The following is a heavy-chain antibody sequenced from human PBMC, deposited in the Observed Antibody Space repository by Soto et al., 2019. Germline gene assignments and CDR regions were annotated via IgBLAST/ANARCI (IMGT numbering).Heavy chain of an antibody. Sequence: GGSLRLSCAASGFTFSSYWMSWVHQAPGKGLEWVANIKQDGSEKYYVDSVKGRFTISRDNAKNSLYLQMNSLRAEDTAVYYCARDGDYDFWSGKNQYYFDYWGRGTLVTVSS. CDR2: IKQDGSEK. D-gene: IGHD3-3*01. V-gene: IGHV3-7*01. CDR3: ARDGDYDFWSGKNQYYFDY. J-gene: IGHJ4*02. CDR1: GFTFSSYW.